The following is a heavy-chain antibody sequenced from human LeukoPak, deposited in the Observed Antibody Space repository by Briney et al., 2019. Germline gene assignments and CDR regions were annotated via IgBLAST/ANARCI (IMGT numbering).Heavy chain of an antibody. V-gene: IGHV3-53*05. D-gene: IGHD3-10*01. J-gene: IGHJ4*02. Sequence: GGSLRLSCAASGFNVSNNYMSWVRQAPGKGLEWLSVIYNDDNAYYADSVKGRFTISRDNSKNTLYLQMNSLRAEDTAVYYCTHTMVRGAYYFDYWGQGTLVTVSS. CDR1: GFNVSNNY. CDR3: THTMVRGAYYFDY. CDR2: IYNDDNA.